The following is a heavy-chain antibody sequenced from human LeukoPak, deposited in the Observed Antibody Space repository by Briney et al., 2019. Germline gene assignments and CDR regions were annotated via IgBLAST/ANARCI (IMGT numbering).Heavy chain of an antibody. CDR2: IIHSGST. D-gene: IGHD3-3*01. V-gene: IGHV4-34*01. CDR3: ARGKITIFGVVPMDV. CDR1: GGSFSGYY. Sequence: PSETLSLTCAVYGGSFSGYYWSWLRQPPGKGLEWIGEIIHSGSTDYSPSLKSPVTISVDTSKNQLSLKLSSVTDADTAVYYCARGKITIFGVVPMDVWGKGTTVTVSS. J-gene: IGHJ6*03.